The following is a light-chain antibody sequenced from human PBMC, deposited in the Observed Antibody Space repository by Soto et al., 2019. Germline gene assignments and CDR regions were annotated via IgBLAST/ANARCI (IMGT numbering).Light chain of an antibody. CDR2: KAS. CDR1: QSISSW. J-gene: IGKJ1*01. CDR3: QQYNSYPWT. V-gene: IGKV1-5*03. Sequence: DIQMTQSPSTLSASVGDRVTITCRANQSISSWLAWYQQKPGKAPKLLIYKASSLESGVPSRFSGSGSGTEFTLTISSLQPDDFATYYCQQYNSYPWTFGQGTKVDIK.